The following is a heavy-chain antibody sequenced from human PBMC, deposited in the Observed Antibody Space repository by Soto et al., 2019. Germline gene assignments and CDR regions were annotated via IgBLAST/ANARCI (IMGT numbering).Heavy chain of an antibody. CDR2: IYHSGST. J-gene: IGHJ6*03. D-gene: IGHD1-7*01. CDR1: SGSISSSNW. CDR3: ARGVELTDYYYYYMDV. V-gene: IGHV4-4*02. Sequence: SETLSLTCAVSSGSISSSNWWSWVRQPPGKGLEWIGEIYHSGSTNYNPSLKSRVTISVDKSKNQFSLKLSSVTAADTAVYYCARGVELTDYYYYYMDVWGKGTTVTVSS.